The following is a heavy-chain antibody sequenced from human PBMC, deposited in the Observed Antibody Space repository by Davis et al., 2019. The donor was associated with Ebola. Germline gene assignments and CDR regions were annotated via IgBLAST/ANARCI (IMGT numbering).Heavy chain of an antibody. D-gene: IGHD6-6*01. Sequence: MPSETLSLTCTVSGGSISSYYWSWIRQPPGKGLEWIGHIYYSGSTNYNPSLKSRVTISVDTSKNQFSLKLSSVTAADTAVYYCARSIAARFDPWGQGTLVTVSS. CDR3: ARSIAARFDP. CDR1: GGSISSYY. V-gene: IGHV4-59*08. J-gene: IGHJ5*02. CDR2: IYYSGST.